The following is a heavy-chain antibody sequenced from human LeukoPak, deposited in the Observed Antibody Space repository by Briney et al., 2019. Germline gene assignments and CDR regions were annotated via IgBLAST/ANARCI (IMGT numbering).Heavy chain of an antibody. Sequence: PGGSLRLSCAASGFTLSSYWMGWVRQAPGKGLEWVAHIKQDGSDKYYVDSVKGRFTISRDNAKNSLYLQMNSLRAEDTAVYYCARYATSSGSRWLEPWGQGTLVTVSS. CDR1: GFTLSSYW. J-gene: IGHJ5*02. CDR2: IKQDGSDK. CDR3: ARYATSSGSRWLEP. V-gene: IGHV3-7*01. D-gene: IGHD6-19*01.